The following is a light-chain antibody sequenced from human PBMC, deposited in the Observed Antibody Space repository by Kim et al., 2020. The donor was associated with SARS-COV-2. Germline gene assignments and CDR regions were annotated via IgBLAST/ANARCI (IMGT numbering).Light chain of an antibody. CDR2: VNSDGSH. Sequence: SVKLTCTLSSGNDTSGIAWHQQQPEKGPRYLMKVNSDGSHSKGDGIPDRFSGSSSGAERYLTISSLQSEDEADYYCQTWGSGVGVFGGGTKVTVL. J-gene: IGLJ3*02. CDR1: SGNDTSG. V-gene: IGLV4-69*02. CDR3: QTWGSGVGV.